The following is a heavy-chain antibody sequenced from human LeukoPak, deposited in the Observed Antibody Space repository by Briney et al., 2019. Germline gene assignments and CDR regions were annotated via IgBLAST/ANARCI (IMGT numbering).Heavy chain of an antibody. CDR3: AGGARRQQPFDY. J-gene: IGHJ4*02. CDR2: IYSGGST. CDR1: GFTFSSYS. V-gene: IGHV3-66*01. Sequence: PGGSLRLSCAASGFTFSSYSMNWVRQAPGKGLEWVSVIYSGGSTYYADSVKGRFTISRDNSKNTLYLQMNSLRAEDTAVYYCAGGARRQQPFDYWGQGTLVTVSS. D-gene: IGHD6-13*01.